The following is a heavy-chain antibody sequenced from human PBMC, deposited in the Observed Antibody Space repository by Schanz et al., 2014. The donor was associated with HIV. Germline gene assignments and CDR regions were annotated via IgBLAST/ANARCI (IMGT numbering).Heavy chain of an antibody. CDR3: ARTDYDILTGYSLGYYGMDV. CDR2: ISAYNGNT. J-gene: IGHJ6*02. V-gene: IGHV1-18*01. CDR1: GYTFTSYG. Sequence: QVQLVQSGAEVKKPGASVKVSCKASGYTFTSYGINWVRQAPGQGLEWMGWISAYNGNTKYAQKFQGRLIMTRDTPTATAYMELRSLRSDDTALYYCARTDYDILTGYSLGYYGMDVWGQGTTVTVSS. D-gene: IGHD3-9*01.